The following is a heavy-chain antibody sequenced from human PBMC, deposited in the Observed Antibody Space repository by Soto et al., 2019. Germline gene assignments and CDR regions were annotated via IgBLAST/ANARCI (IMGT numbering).Heavy chain of an antibody. Sequence: GGSLRLSCAASGFTFSSYAMSWVRQAPGKGLEWVSAISGSGGSTYYADSVKGRFTISRDNSKNTLYLQMNSLRAEDTAVYYRAKTRYYMTQFYFDYWGQGTLVTVSS. CDR1: GFTFSSYA. D-gene: IGHD3-10*01. CDR2: ISGSGGST. J-gene: IGHJ4*02. CDR3: AKTRYYMTQFYFDY. V-gene: IGHV3-23*01.